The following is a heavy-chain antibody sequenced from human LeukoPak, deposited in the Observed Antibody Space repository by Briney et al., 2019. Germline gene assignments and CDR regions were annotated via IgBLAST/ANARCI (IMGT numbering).Heavy chain of an antibody. J-gene: IGHJ3*02. CDR1: GFTFDDYA. D-gene: IGHD3-22*01. CDR3: AKDSSGYYASGAFDI. V-gene: IGHV3-9*01. CDR2: ISWNSGSI. Sequence: PGRSLRLSCAASGFTFDDYAMHWVRQAPGKGLEWVSGISWNSGSIGYADSVRGRFTISRDNAKNSLYLQMNSLRAEDTALYYCAKDSSGYYASGAFDIWGQGTMVTVSS.